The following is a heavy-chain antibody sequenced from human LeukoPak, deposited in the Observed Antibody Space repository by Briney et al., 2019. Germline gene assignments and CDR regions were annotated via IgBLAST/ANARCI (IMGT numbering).Heavy chain of an antibody. V-gene: IGHV1-2*02. CDR2: INPNSGGT. D-gene: IGHD3-10*01. CDR1: GYTFTGYY. J-gene: IGHJ5*02. CDR3: ARWRVLWFGFDP. Sequence: ASVKVSCKASGYTFTGYYMHWVRQAPGQGLEWMGWINPNSGGTSYAQKFQGRVTMTRDTSISTAYMELSRLRSDDTAVYYCARWRVLWFGFDPWGQGTLVTVSS.